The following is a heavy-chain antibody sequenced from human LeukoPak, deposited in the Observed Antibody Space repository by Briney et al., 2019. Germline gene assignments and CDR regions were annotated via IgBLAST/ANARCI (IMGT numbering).Heavy chain of an antibody. Sequence: PGGSLRLSCAASGFTFSSYEMNWVRQAPGKGLEWVSYISSSGSTIYYADSVKGRFTISRDNAKNSLYLQMNSLRAEDTAVYYCAREPHSSGWYYYFDYWGQGTLVTVSS. CDR2: ISSSGSTI. CDR1: GFTFSSYE. CDR3: AREPHSSGWYYYFDY. J-gene: IGHJ4*02. D-gene: IGHD6-19*01. V-gene: IGHV3-48*03.